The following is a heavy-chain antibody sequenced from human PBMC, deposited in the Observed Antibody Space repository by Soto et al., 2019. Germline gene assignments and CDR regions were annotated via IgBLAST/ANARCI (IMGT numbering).Heavy chain of an antibody. CDR1: GFTFSNAW. CDR2: IKSKTDGGTT. V-gene: IGHV3-15*01. Sequence: GGSLSPSCAASGFTFSNAWMSWVRQPPGKGQEWAGRIKSKTDGGTTDYAAPVKGRFTISRDDSKNTLYLQMNSLKTEDTVLFYSTSDSEHYYDISGYSALKYWGQGTLVTV. D-gene: IGHD3-22*01. CDR3: TSDSEHYYDISGYSALKY. J-gene: IGHJ4*02.